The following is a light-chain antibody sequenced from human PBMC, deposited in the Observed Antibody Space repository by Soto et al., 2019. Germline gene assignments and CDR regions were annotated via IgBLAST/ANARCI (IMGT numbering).Light chain of an antibody. V-gene: IGKV3-20*01. CDR2: GAS. CDR3: QQYGSSPPNT. CDR1: QSVSSSY. J-gene: IGKJ4*01. Sequence: EIVLTQSPGTLSLSPGERATLSCRASQSVSSSYLAWYQQKPGQAPRLLIYGASSRATGIPDRFSGSGSGTDFTLTISRLEREDFAVYYCQQYGSSPPNTFGGGTKVEIK.